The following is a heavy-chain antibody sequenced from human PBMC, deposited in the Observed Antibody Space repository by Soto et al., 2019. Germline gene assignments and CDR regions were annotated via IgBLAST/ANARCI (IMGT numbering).Heavy chain of an antibody. V-gene: IGHV3-74*01. CDR1: GFTFSSYW. CDR3: AVPIFYGDYYFDY. Sequence: GGSLRLSCAASGFTFSSYWMHWVRQAPGKGLVWVSRINSDGSSTSYADSVKGRFTISRDNAKNTLYLQMNSLRAEDTAVYYGAVPIFYGDYYFDYWGQGTLVTVSS. CDR2: INSDGSST. J-gene: IGHJ4*02. D-gene: IGHD4-17*01.